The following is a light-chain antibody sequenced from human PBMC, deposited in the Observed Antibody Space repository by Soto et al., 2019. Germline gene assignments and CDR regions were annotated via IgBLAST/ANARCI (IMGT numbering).Light chain of an antibody. Sequence: QSVLTQPRSVSGSPGQSVTISCTGTSSDVGNYNYVSWYQQHPVKAPKLIIYDVSKRPSGVPDRFSGSKSGNTASLTISGLQAEEEADYYCCSYAGSYTLVVFGGGTKLTVL. V-gene: IGLV2-11*01. CDR3: CSYAGSYTLVV. CDR2: DVS. CDR1: SSDVGNYNY. J-gene: IGLJ3*02.